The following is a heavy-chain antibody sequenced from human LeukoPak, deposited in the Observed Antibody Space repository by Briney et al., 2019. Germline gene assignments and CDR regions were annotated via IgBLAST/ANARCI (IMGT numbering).Heavy chain of an antibody. Sequence: SETLSLTCTVSGYSINRGYYWAWIRQPPGKGLEWIGSVYHSGATYYSPSLKSRVTISVDTSKNQFSLKLSSVTAADTAVYYCARDGDSAEYPLDYWGQGTLVTVSS. CDR2: VYHSGAT. CDR3: ARDGDSAEYPLDY. J-gene: IGHJ4*02. CDR1: GYSINRGYY. V-gene: IGHV4-38-2*02. D-gene: IGHD2/OR15-2a*01.